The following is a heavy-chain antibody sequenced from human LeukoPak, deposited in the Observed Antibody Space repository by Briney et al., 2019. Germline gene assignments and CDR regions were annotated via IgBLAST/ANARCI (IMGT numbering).Heavy chain of an antibody. V-gene: IGHV4-39*07. Sequence: SETLSLTCTVSGGSISSRNYYWGWIRQPPGKGLEWIGSIYYSGSTYYSPSLKSRVTISGDTSRNQFSLRLDSVTAADTAVYYCARDAVLDNSWFDPWGQGTLVTVSS. D-gene: IGHD3-9*01. J-gene: IGHJ5*02. CDR3: ARDAVLDNSWFDP. CDR1: GGSISSRNYY. CDR2: IYYSGST.